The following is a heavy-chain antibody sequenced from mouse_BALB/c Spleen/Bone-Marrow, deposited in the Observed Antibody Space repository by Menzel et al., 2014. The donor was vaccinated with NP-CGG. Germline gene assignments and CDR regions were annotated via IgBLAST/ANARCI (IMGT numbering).Heavy chain of an antibody. D-gene: IGHD2-14*01. CDR3: AVYYRYALDY. CDR2: LFPGDGDT. V-gene: IGHV1-80*01. CDR1: GYAFGAYW. J-gene: IGHJ2*01. Sequence: QVQLKESGAELVRPGSSVKISCKASGYAFGAYWMNWVRQRPGQGLEWIGQLFPGDGDTNYNGKFKGKVILTADKSSSTAYMQISTLTPEDSAVYFCAVYYRYALDYWGQGTTLTVSS.